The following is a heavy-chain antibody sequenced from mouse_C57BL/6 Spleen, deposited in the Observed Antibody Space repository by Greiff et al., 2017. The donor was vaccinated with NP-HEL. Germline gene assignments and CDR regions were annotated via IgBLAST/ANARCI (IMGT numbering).Heavy chain of an antibody. CDR3: ARGITTVVATPFDY. J-gene: IGHJ2*01. Sequence: QVQLKQPGAELVRPGSSVKLSCKASGYTFTSYWMDWVKQRPGQGLEWIGNIYPSDSETHYNQKFKDKATLTVDKSSSTAYMQLSSLTSEDSAVYYCARGITTVVATPFDYWGQGTTLTVSS. V-gene: IGHV1-61*01. D-gene: IGHD1-1*01. CDR2: IYPSDSET. CDR1: GYTFTSYW.